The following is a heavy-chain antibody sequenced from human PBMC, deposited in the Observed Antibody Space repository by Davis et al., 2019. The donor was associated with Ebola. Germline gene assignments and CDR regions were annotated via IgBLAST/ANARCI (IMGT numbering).Heavy chain of an antibody. CDR1: GFTFSSYS. J-gene: IGHJ4*02. Sequence: GESLKISCAASGFTFSSYSMNWVRQAPGKGLEWVSYISSSSSTIYYAKNSLYLQMNSLRDEDTAVYYCARGRPRFLEWLRGDFDYWGQGTLVTVSS. V-gene: IGHV3-48*02. D-gene: IGHD3-3*01. CDR3: ARGRPRFLEWLRGDFDY. CDR2: ISSSSSTI.